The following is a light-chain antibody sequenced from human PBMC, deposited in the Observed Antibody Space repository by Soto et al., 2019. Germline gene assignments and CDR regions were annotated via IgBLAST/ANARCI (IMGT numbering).Light chain of an antibody. V-gene: IGKV3-20*01. J-gene: IGKJ2*01. CDR1: QSVSSTY. Sequence: EIVLTQSPGTLSLSPGEGATLSCRASQSVSSTYLAWYQQKPGQAPRLLIYGASSRDTGIPDRFSGSGSGTDFTLTISRLEPEDFAVYYCQQYGSSPYTFGQVTKLEIK. CDR2: GAS. CDR3: QQYGSSPYT.